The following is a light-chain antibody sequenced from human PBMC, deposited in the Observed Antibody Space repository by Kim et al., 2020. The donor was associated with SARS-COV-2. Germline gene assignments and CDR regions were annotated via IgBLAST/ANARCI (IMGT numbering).Light chain of an antibody. Sequence: GHSITISCTGTSSDVGGYNYVSWYQQHPGKAPKVMIYDVSKRPSGFSNRFSGSKSGNTASLTISGLQAEDEADYYCSSYTSSSTWVFGGGTQLTVL. CDR2: DVS. CDR3: SSYTSSSTWV. V-gene: IGLV2-14*04. CDR1: SSDVGGYNY. J-gene: IGLJ3*02.